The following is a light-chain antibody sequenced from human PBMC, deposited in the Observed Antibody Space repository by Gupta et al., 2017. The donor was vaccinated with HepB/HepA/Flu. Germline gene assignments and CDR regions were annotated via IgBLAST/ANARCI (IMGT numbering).Light chain of an antibody. CDR3: HQYHTYPYT. V-gene: IGKV1-16*01. CDR2: AAS. Sequence: DIQMTQSPSSLSASVGDRVTITCRASQDITTYLAWFQQEPGKAPKSLIYAASGLPSGVPSRFSGSGSGTDFTLTISNLQPEDFATYYCHQYHTYPYTFGQGTKLEIK. CDR1: QDITTY. J-gene: IGKJ2*01.